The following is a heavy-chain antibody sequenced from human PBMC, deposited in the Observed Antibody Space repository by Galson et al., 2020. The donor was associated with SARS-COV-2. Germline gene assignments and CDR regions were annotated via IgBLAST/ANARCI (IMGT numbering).Heavy chain of an antibody. CDR3: ARDWSEYCSPTGCRSGYYYYGLDA. CDR1: GFTFSRYW. Sequence: GESLKISCAASGFTFSRYWMSWVRQAPGKGLEWVANIKQDGSEKYYVDFVKGRFTISRDNAKNSLYLQMNSLGVEDTAAYFCARDWSEYCSPTGCRSGYYYYGLDAWGLGTTVTVSS. V-gene: IGHV3-7*01. D-gene: IGHD2-15*01. J-gene: IGHJ6*02. CDR2: IKQDGSEK.